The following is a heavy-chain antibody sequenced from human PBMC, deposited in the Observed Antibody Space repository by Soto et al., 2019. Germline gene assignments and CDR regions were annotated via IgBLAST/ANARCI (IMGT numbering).Heavy chain of an antibody. CDR2: INPNSGGT. V-gene: IGHV1-2*02. D-gene: IGHD4-17*01. Sequence: ASLKVSCKASGYTFTGYYMHWVRQAPGQGLEWMGWINPNSGGTNYAQKFQGRVTMTRDTSISTAYMELSRLRSDDTAVYYCARDPKTTVTTTSFYYYYGMDVWGQGTTVTVSS. J-gene: IGHJ6*02. CDR3: ARDPKTTVTTTSFYYYYGMDV. CDR1: GYTFTGYY.